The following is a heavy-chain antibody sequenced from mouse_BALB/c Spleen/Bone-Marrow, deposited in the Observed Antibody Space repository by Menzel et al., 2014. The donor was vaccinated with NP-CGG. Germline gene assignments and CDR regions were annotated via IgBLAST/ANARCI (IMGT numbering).Heavy chain of an antibody. Sequence: VHVKQSGPELVKPGASVKIPCKASGYSFTGYYMHWVKQSHVKSLEWIGRINPNNGATSYNQNFKDKASLTVDKSSSTAYMELHSLTSEDSAVYYCARYYYGSSNFDYWGQGTIFTVSS. CDR3: ARYYYGSSNFDY. J-gene: IGHJ2*01. CDR2: INPNNGAT. CDR1: GYSFTGYY. D-gene: IGHD1-1*01. V-gene: IGHV1-18*01.